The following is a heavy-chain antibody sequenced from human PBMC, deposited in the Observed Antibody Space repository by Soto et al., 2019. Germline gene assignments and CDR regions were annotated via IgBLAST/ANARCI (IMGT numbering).Heavy chain of an antibody. CDR2: ISSSVGST. D-gene: IGHD6-13*01. CDR3: AKARYSSLTYYYYMDV. J-gene: IGHJ6*03. Sequence: EVQLLESGGGLVQPGGSLRLSCAASGFTFSNYAMSWLRQAPGKGLEWVSAISSSVGSTYYADSVKGRFTISRDNSKNTLYVQMNSLRAEDTTLYYCAKARYSSLTYYYYMDVWGKGTTVTVSS. CDR1: GFTFSNYA. V-gene: IGHV3-23*01.